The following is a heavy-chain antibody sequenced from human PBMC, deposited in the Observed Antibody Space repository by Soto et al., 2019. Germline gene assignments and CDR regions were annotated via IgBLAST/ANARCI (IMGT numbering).Heavy chain of an antibody. CDR3: ARYQKGPFDS. V-gene: IGHV4-30-4*01. J-gene: IGHJ4*02. CDR1: GCSISSGDYY. CDR2: IYYTGST. D-gene: IGHD2-2*01. Sequence: PXETLSLTCTVSGCSISSGDYYWSWIRQPPGKGLEWIGYIYYTGSTYYNPSLKSRLTISVDTSKNQFSLKLTSVTAADTAVYFCARYQKGPFDSWGQGTLVTVSS.